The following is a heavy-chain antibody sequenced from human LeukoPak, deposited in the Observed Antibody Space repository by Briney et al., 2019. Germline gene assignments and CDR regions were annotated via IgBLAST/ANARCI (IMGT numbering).Heavy chain of an antibody. CDR3: ARDRLATGGMDV. Sequence: SETLSLTCTVSGGSISSCGYYWSWIRQYSGKGLEWIGYIYYSGSTHYNPSLKSRVTISVDKAKNQFSLKMRSVTAADTAVYYCARDRLATGGMDVWGQGTTVTVSS. CDR2: IYYSGST. D-gene: IGHD1-26*01. V-gene: IGHV4-31*03. J-gene: IGHJ6*02. CDR1: GGSISSCGYY.